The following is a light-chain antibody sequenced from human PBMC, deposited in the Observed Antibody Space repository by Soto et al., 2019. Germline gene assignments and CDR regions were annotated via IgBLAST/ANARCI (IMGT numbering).Light chain of an antibody. CDR2: AAS. Sequence: DIQLTQSPSFLSASVGDRVTITCRASQDISSHLVWFQQEPGKAPKLLIYAASTLQSGVPSRFTGVGAGTEFTLTISSLQPEAFATYYCLQLNSLPPTFGQGTKVETK. CDR3: LQLNSLPPT. V-gene: IGKV1-9*01. J-gene: IGKJ1*01. CDR1: QDISSH.